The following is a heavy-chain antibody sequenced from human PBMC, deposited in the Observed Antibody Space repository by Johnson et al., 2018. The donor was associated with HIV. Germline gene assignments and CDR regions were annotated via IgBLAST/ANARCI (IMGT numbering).Heavy chain of an antibody. CDR2: IFYEGSNK. V-gene: IGHV3-30*04. J-gene: IGHJ3*02. Sequence: QVQLVEPGGGVVQPGRSLRLSCAASGFTLNNFAMHWVRQAPGKGLEWVALIFYEGSNKYYADSVKGRLTISSDNSKNTLYLQMNGLRSEDTAVYYCARVEWELGAFEIWGQGTMVTVSS. CDR1: GFTLNNFA. D-gene: IGHD1-26*01. CDR3: ARVEWELGAFEI.